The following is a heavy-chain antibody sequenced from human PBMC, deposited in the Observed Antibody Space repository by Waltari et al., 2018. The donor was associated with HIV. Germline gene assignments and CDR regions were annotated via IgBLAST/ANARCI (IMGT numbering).Heavy chain of an antibody. D-gene: IGHD6-13*01. CDR1: GFTVSSNY. Sequence: EAQLVETGGGLIQPGGSLRLSCAASGFTVSSNYMSWVRQAPGRGLEWVSVIYSGGSTHYASHVKVRFPISSANSKNTLYLQMNSLRAEDTAVYYCASGSSWVDYWGQGTLVTVSS. J-gene: IGHJ4*02. CDR2: IYSGGST. V-gene: IGHV3-53*02. CDR3: ASGSSWVDY.